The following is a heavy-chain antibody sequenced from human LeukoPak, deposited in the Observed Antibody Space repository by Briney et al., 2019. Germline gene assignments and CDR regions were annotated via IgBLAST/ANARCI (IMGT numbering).Heavy chain of an antibody. CDR2: ISWDGGST. D-gene: IGHD1-26*01. Sequence: PGGSLRLSCAASGFTFDDYAMHWVRQAPGKGLEWVSLISWDGGSTYYADSVKGRFTISRDNSKNSLYRQMNSLRAEDTALYYCAKDFEFRVGAPSGSLLLEYWGQGTLVTVSS. J-gene: IGHJ4*02. CDR3: AKDFEFRVGAPSGSLLLEY. V-gene: IGHV3-43D*04. CDR1: GFTFDDYA.